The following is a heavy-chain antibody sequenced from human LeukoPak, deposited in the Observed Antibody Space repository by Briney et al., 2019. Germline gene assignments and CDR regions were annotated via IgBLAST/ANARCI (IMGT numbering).Heavy chain of an antibody. CDR2: IYPGDSDA. V-gene: IGHV5-51*01. J-gene: IGHJ5*01. CDR1: GYSFSTYW. CDR3: ARLVSSGRFDS. Sequence: GESLKISCKGSGYSFSTYWIGWVRQMPGKGLEWMGIIYPGDSDARYSPSFQGQVTMSADKSISTAYLQWSSLKASDTAMYYCARLVSSGRFDSWGQGTLVTVSS. D-gene: IGHD3-22*01.